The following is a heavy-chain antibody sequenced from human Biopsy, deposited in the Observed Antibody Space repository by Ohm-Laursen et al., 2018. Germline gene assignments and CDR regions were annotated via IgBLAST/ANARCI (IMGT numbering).Heavy chain of an antibody. D-gene: IGHD3-3*01. CDR1: GFTFSSSE. V-gene: IGHV3-48*03. CDR3: ATRKSGEWLSYYFHH. CDR2: INPVGSMM. Sequence: GSLRLSCAASGFTFSSSEMIWVRQAPGKGPEWISYINPVGSMMYYADSVKGRFIVSRDNAKNSPYLQMDSLRVDDTAVYYCATRKSGEWLSYYFHHWGQGTLVAVSS. J-gene: IGHJ4*02.